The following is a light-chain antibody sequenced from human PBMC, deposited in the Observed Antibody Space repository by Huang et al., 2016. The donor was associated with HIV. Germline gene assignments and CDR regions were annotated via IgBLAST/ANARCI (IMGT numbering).Light chain of an antibody. CDR1: QGINNY. Sequence: DIQMTQSPSSLSASRGDRVTITCRASQGINNYLCWYQQKPGKAPKRLIYAASSLESGVPSRFSGSGSGTDFSLTISSLQPEDFATYYCQQTYSIPLTFGGGSKVETK. J-gene: IGKJ4*01. CDR3: QQTYSIPLT. CDR2: AAS. V-gene: IGKV1-39*01.